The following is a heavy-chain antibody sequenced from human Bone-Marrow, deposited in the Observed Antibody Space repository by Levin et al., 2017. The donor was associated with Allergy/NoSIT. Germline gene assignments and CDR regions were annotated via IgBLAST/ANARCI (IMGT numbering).Heavy chain of an antibody. CDR3: AKDSAITSPLYFFDS. D-gene: IGHD3-10*01. Sequence: ETLSLTCAASKFTFSIYAMTWVRQAPGKGLEWVSAISGSGDTTYYADSVKGRFTISRDNSKNTLYLQMNSLRAEDTAMYYCAKDSAITSPLYFFDSWGQGTLVTVSS. V-gene: IGHV3-23*01. J-gene: IGHJ4*02. CDR1: KFTFSIYA. CDR2: ISGSGDTT.